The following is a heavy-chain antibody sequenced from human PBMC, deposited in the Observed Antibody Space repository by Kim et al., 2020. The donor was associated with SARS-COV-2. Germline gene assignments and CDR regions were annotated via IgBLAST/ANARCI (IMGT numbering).Heavy chain of an antibody. J-gene: IGHJ3*02. CDR3: AKTLVQLAYCGGDCLVPQAFDI. D-gene: IGHD2-21*02. V-gene: IGHV3-23*01. CDR2: ISGSGGST. CDR1: GFTFSSYA. Sequence: GGSLRLSCAASGFTFSSYAMSWVRQAPGKGLEWVSAISGSGGSTYYADSVKGRFTISRDNSKNTLYLQMNSLRAEDTAVYYCAKTLVQLAYCGGDCLVPQAFDIWGQGTMVTVSS.